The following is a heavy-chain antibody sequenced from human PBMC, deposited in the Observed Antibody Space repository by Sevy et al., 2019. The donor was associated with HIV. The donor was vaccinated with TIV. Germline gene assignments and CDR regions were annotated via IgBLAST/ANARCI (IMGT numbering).Heavy chain of an antibody. CDR3: STTKDYYDSSGYPFDY. CDR2: FDPEDRKT. CDR1: GYTLTEFS. J-gene: IGHJ4*02. Sequence: ASVKVSCKVSGYTLTEFSMHRVRQAPGKGLEWMGSFDPEDRKTVYAQKFQGRFTMTEDTSTDTAYMELSSLRSEDTAVYYCSTTKDYYDSSGYPFDYWGQGTLVTVSS. D-gene: IGHD3-22*01. V-gene: IGHV1-24*01.